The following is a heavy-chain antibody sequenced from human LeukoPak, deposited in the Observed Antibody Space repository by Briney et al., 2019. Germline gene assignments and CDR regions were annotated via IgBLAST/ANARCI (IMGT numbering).Heavy chain of an antibody. V-gene: IGHV6-1*01. CDR2: TFYSSTWYN. J-gene: IGHJ5*02. CDR3: ARRLTQYDCFDP. Sequence: SQTLSLTCAISGDSVSSNSVTWNWIRQSPSRGREWLGRTFYSSTWYNDYAVSVRGRITVIPDTSKNQFSLLLISVTPVDTAVYYCARRLTQYDCFDPWGQGILVTVSS. D-gene: IGHD2-2*01. CDR1: GDSVSSNSVT.